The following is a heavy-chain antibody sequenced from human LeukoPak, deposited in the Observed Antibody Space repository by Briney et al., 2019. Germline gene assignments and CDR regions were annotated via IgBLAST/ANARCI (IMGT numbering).Heavy chain of an antibody. D-gene: IGHD1-26*01. CDR2: IYSGGST. CDR1: GFTVSSNY. Sequence: GGSLRLSCAASGFTVSSNYMSWVRQAPGKGLEWVSVIYSGGSTYYADSVKGRFTISRDNSKNTLYLQMNSLRAEDTAVYYCAREVGATGRNAFDIWGQGTMDTVSS. V-gene: IGHV3-53*01. J-gene: IGHJ3*02. CDR3: AREVGATGRNAFDI.